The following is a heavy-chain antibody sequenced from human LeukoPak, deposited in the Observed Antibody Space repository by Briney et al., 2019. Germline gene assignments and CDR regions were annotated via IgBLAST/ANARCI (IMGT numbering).Heavy chain of an antibody. D-gene: IGHD1-1*01. J-gene: IGHJ6*02. CDR1: GFIVSSNY. CDR3: ARDSETETGWYYYGMDV. V-gene: IGHV3-53*01. Sequence: GGSLRLSCAASGFIVSSNYMNWVRQAPGKGLERIAVLYSGGSAYYADSVKGRFTISRDNSKNTLYLQIYSLRAEDTAIYYCARDSETETGWYYYGMDVWGQGTTVTVSS. CDR2: LYSGGSA.